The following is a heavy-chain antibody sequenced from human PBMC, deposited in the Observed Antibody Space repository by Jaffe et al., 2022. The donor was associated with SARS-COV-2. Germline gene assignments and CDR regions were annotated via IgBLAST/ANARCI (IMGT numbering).Heavy chain of an antibody. J-gene: IGHJ4*02. D-gene: IGHD2-2*01. Sequence: EVQLVEFGGGLVQPGGSLRLSCAASGFIFSDYGMSWVRQAPGKGLEWVSSLSASGRTTYYQDSVKGRFIISRDNSKNTLYLQMNSLRADDTAVYYCAKEDSSSSGGAFEYWGQGTLVAVSS. CDR2: LSASGRTT. CDR1: GFIFSDYG. CDR3: AKEDSSSSGGAFEY. V-gene: IGHV3-23*04.